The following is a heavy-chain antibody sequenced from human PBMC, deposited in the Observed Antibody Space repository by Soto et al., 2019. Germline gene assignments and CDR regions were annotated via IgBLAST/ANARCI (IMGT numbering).Heavy chain of an antibody. J-gene: IGHJ5*02. V-gene: IGHV4-34*01. Sequence: SETLSLTCAVYGGSFSPYFWTWIRQPPGKGLEWIGEINHSGSTNYNPSLKSRVTISVDTSKNQFSLNLSSVTAADTAVYYCARGHEYYYARSGSGYWFDPWGQGNPVTVSS. CDR2: INHSGST. CDR1: GGSFSPYF. CDR3: ARGHEYYYARSGSGYWFDP. D-gene: IGHD3-22*01.